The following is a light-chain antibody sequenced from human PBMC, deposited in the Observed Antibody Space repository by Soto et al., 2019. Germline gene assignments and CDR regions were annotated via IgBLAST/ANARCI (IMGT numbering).Light chain of an antibody. CDR1: SSDVGGYNY. V-gene: IGLV2-11*01. J-gene: IGLJ3*02. CDR2: DVN. Sequence: QSVLPQPRSVSGSPGQSVTISCTGTSSDVGGYNYVSWYQQHPGKAPKLMIYDVNRWPSGVPDRFSGSKSGNTASLTISGLQAGDEADYHCCSYAGSHTPWVFGGGTKLTVL. CDR3: CSYAGSHTPWV.